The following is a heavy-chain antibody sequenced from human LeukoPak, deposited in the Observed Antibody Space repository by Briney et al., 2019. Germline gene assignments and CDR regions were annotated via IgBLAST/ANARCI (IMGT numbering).Heavy chain of an antibody. J-gene: IGHJ4*02. CDR1: GGSISSGGYY. Sequence: SQTLSLTCTVSGGSISSGGYYWSWIRQHPGKGLEWIGYIYYSGSTHYNPSLKSRVTISVDTSKNQFSLKLSSVTAADTAVYYCARQIYSSGAGAFDYWGQGTLVTVSS. CDR3: ARQIYSSGAGAFDY. D-gene: IGHD6-19*01. V-gene: IGHV4-31*03. CDR2: IYYSGST.